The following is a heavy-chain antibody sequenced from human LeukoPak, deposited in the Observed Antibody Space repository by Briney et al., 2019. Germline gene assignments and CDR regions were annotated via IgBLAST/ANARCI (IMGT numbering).Heavy chain of an antibody. J-gene: IGHJ5*02. CDR1: GYTFTSYD. D-gene: IGHD3-3*01. CDR3: ARVDFWSGYPENWFDP. Sequence: ASVTVSCKASGYTFTSYDINWVRQATGQGLEWMGWMYPNSGDTGYAQKFQGRVTMTRDTSISTAYMELSSLRFEDTAVYYCARVDFWSGYPENWFDPWGQGALVTVSS. V-gene: IGHV1-8*01. CDR2: MYPNSGDT.